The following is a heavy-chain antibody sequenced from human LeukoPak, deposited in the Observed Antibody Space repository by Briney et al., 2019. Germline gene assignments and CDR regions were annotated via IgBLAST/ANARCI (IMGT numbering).Heavy chain of an antibody. J-gene: IGHJ6*02. CDR2: ISSSSSYI. CDR1: GFTFSSYS. D-gene: IGHD2-15*01. V-gene: IGHV3-21*01. Sequence: GGSLRLSCAASGFTFSSYSMNWVRQAPGKGLEWVSSISSSSSYIYYADSEKGRFTISRDNAKNSLYLQMNSLRAEDTAVYYCARDSRGIVVVVAATGVYGMDVWGQGTTVTVSS. CDR3: ARDSRGIVVVVAATGVYGMDV.